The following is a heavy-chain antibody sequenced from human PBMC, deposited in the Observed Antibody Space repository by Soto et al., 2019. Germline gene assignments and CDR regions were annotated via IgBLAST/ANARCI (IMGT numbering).Heavy chain of an antibody. CDR1: GFNVNSDY. J-gene: IGHJ4*02. CDR3: TRDGRGLGRLSLFEY. Sequence: VRLSCAASGFNVNSDYMNWVRQTPGKGLEWVASIYSGETTYYADSVRGRFTISSDKSKNTLYFQLSSLRIEDTAVYYCTRDGRGLGRLSLFEYWGQGVLVTVSS. V-gene: IGHV3-53*01. CDR2: IYSGETT. D-gene: IGHD2-21*02.